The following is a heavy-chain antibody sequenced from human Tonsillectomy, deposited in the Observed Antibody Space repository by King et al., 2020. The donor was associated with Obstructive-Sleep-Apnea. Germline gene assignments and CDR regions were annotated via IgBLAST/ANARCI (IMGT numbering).Heavy chain of an antibody. CDR2: ISSSSTTI. V-gene: IGHV3-48*04. D-gene: IGHD3-3*01. J-gene: IGHJ4*02. Sequence: VQLVESGGGLVQPGGSLRLSCAASGFTSSTYNMNWVRQAPGKGLEWVSYISSSSTTIHYADSVKGRFTISRDNAKNSLFLQMNSLTVEDTAVYYCVRGGLDWPALEYWGQGTLVTVSS. CDR1: GFTSSTYN. CDR3: VRGGLDWPALEY.